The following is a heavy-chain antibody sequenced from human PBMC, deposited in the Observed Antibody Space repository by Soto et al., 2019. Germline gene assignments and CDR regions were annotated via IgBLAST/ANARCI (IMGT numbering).Heavy chain of an antibody. CDR2: ISGSGGST. CDR3: AKDITIHSRGRARYGMDV. CDR1: GFTFSSYA. D-gene: IGHD6-19*01. V-gene: IGHV3-23*01. Sequence: TEGSLRLSCAASGFTFSSYAMSWVRQAPWKGLEWVSAISGSGGSTYYADSVEGRFTISRDNSKNTLYLQMNSLRAEGTAVYYCAKDITIHSRGRARYGMDVWGQGTTDIVSS. J-gene: IGHJ6*02.